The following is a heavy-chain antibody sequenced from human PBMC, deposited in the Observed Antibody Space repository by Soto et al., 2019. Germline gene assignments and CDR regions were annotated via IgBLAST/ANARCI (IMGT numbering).Heavy chain of an antibody. CDR2: ISSSSGHI. Sequence: GGSLRLSSAASGFTFSSYSMNWVRQAPGKGLEWVSSISSSSGHIYYADSLKGRFTISRDNAKNSLYLQMNSLRAEDTAVYYCTRHWLATREFDYWGQGTLVTVSS. J-gene: IGHJ4*02. V-gene: IGHV3-21*01. CDR3: TRHWLATREFDY. D-gene: IGHD1-26*01. CDR1: GFTFSSYS.